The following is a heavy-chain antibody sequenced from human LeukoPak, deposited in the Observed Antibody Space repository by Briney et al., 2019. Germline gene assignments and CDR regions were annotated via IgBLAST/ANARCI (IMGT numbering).Heavy chain of an antibody. CDR1: GFTFSNYA. CDR3: AKWPEGATPKFHH. CDR2: ISASGHAT. D-gene: IGHD1-26*01. Sequence: GGSLRLSCAASGFTFSNYAMSWVRQVPGRGLEWVSTISASGHATYYPDSVRGRFTISRDNSKSTVHLQMDSLRAEDSALYYCAKWPEGATPKFHHWGQGTLVTVSS. J-gene: IGHJ4*02. V-gene: IGHV3-23*01.